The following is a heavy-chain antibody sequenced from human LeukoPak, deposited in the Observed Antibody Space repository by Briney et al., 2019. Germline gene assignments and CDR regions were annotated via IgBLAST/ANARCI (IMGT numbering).Heavy chain of an antibody. J-gene: IGHJ4*02. CDR1: GGSISSYY. Sequence: SETLSLTCTVSGGSISSYYWSWIRQPPGKGLEWIGYIYYSGSTNYNPSLKSRVTISVDTSKNQFSLRLSSVTAADTAVYFCARYVVFGSGKYYFDYWGQGSLVTVSS. V-gene: IGHV4-59*08. D-gene: IGHD3-10*01. CDR3: ARYVVFGSGKYYFDY. CDR2: IYYSGST.